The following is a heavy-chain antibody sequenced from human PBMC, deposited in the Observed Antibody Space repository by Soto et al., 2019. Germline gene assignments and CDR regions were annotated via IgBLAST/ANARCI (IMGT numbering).Heavy chain of an antibody. CDR1: GYTFTSHG. V-gene: IGHV1-18*01. J-gene: IGHJ6*03. CDR2: ISAYNGET. CDR3: ARMARGYNIDYYHDIDV. D-gene: IGHD3-10*01. Sequence: QVQLVQSGAEVKKPGASVKVSCKASGYTFTSHGISWVRQAPGQGLEWMGWISAYNGETNYAQKLQGSVTVTTDTSTSTGCRELRSLTSEDTAVYYWARMARGYNIDYYHDIDVWGKGTTVTVSS.